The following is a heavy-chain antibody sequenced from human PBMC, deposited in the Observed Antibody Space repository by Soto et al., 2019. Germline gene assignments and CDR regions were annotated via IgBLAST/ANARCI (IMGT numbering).Heavy chain of an antibody. Sequence: EVQLVASGGGLVQPGGSLKLSCAASGFTFSGSAMHWVRQASGKGLEWVGRIRSKANSYATAYAASVKGRFTISRDDSKNTAYLQMNSLKTEDTAVYYCTRQRGATPDGYWGQGTLVTVSS. D-gene: IGHD3-10*01. CDR1: GFTFSGSA. J-gene: IGHJ4*02. CDR2: IRSKANSYAT. CDR3: TRQRGATPDGY. V-gene: IGHV3-73*02.